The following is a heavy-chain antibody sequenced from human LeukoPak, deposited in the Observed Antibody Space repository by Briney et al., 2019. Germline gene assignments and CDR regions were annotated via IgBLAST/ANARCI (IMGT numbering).Heavy chain of an antibody. D-gene: IGHD3-10*01. Sequence: QSGGSLRLSCAASGFTFSSYGMHWVRQAPGKGLEWVAVIWYDGSNKYYADSVKGRFTISRDNSKNTLYLQMNSLRAEDTAVYYCARENYGSGSYYCDYWGQGTLVTASS. CDR2: IWYDGSNK. CDR1: GFTFSSYG. J-gene: IGHJ4*02. CDR3: ARENYGSGSYYCDY. V-gene: IGHV3-33*01.